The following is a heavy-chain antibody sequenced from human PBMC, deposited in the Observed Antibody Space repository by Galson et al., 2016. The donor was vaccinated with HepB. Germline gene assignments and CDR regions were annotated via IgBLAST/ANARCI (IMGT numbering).Heavy chain of an antibody. CDR2: INHGGST. D-gene: IGHD3-9*01. CDR1: GASFSSYY. CDR3: ATSLGPLTGQQKGHDYYYAMDV. V-gene: IGHV4-34*01. Sequence: SETLSLTCAVYGASFSSYYWRWVRQSPGKGLEWIGEINHGGSTNYNPSLKSRVTIDVDTSTNQFSLTLSSVTAADTAVYYCATSLGPLTGQQKGHDYYYAMDVWGQGTAVTGSS. J-gene: IGHJ6*02.